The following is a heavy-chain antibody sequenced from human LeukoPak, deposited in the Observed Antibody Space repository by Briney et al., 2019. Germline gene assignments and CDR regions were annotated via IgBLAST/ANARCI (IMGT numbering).Heavy chain of an antibody. V-gene: IGHV1-69*05. CDR2: IIPIFGTA. J-gene: IGHJ5*02. CDR3: ARARGPQQLVVNWFDP. D-gene: IGHD6-13*01. Sequence: GASVKVSCKASGGTFSSYAISWVRQAPGHGLEWMGRIIPIFGTANYAQKFQGRVTITTDESTSTAYMELSSLRSEDTAVYYCARARGPQQLVVNWFDPWGQGTLVTVSS. CDR1: GGTFSSYA.